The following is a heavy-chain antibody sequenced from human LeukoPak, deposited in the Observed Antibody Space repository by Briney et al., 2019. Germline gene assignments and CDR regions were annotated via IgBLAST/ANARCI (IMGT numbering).Heavy chain of an antibody. Sequence: SETLSLTCAVYGVSFSGYYWSWIRQPPGKGLEWIGEINHSGSTNYNPSLKSRVTISVDTSKNQFSLKLSSVTAADTAVYYCATSSGSYAYWGQGTLVTGSS. V-gene: IGHV4-34*01. J-gene: IGHJ4*02. CDR1: GVSFSGYY. D-gene: IGHD1-26*01. CDR2: INHSGST. CDR3: ATSSGSYAY.